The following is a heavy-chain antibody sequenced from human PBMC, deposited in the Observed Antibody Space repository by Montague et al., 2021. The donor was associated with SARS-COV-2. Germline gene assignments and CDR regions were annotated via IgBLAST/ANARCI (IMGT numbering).Heavy chain of an antibody. Sequence: SETLSLTCAVYGGSFSDYYWSWLRQSPRRGLEWIAEINHRGTANYNPSLKSRVSISIDTSKNQFTLKLTSVTAADTAMYYCAKAREVVRAERTLVAFDLWGQGTMVTVSS. D-gene: IGHD2-2*01. J-gene: IGHJ3*01. CDR3: AKAREVVRAERTLVAFDL. CDR1: GGSFSDYY. V-gene: IGHV4-34*01. CDR2: INHRGTA.